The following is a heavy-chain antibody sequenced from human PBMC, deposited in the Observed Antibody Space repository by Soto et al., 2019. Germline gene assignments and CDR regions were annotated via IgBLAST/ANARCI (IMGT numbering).Heavy chain of an antibody. Sequence: QLQLQESGPGLVKPSETLSLTCTVSGGSISSSSYYWGWIRQPPGKGLEWIGNIYYSGSTYYNPSLKSRVTISVDTSKIPLSLKLSSVTAADTAVYYCARRHGSSLFDYWCQGTLVTVSS. V-gene: IGHV4-39*01. D-gene: IGHD6-13*01. CDR3: ARRHGSSLFDY. CDR2: IYYSGST. J-gene: IGHJ4*02. CDR1: GGSISSSSYY.